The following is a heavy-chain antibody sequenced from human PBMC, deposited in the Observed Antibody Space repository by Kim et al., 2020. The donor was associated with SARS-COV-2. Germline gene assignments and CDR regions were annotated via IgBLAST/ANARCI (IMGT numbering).Heavy chain of an antibody. CDR2: INPSGGST. CDR1: GYTFTSYY. V-gene: IGHV1-46*01. J-gene: IGHJ6*02. Sequence: ASVKVSCKASGYTFTSYYMHWVRQAPGQGLEWMGIINPSGGSTSYAQKFQGRVTMTRDTSTSTVYMELSSLRSEDTAVYYCARDPYSGYDDYYYGMDVWGQGTTVTVSS. D-gene: IGHD5-12*01. CDR3: ARDPYSGYDDYYYGMDV.